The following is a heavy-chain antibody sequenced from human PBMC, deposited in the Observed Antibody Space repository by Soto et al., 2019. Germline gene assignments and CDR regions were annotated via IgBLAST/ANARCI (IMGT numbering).Heavy chain of an antibody. J-gene: IGHJ4*02. CDR2: INSDGSST. Sequence: GGSLRLCCAASGFTFSSYWMHWVRQAPGKGLVWVSRINSDGSSTSYADSVKGRFTISRDNAKNTLYLQMNSLRAEDTAVYYCARTSLVVAAATREDYWGQGTLVTVSS. D-gene: IGHD2-15*01. V-gene: IGHV3-74*01. CDR3: ARTSLVVAAATREDY. CDR1: GFTFSSYW.